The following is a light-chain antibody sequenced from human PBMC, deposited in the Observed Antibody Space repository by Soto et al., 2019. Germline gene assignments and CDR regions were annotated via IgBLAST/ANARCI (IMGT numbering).Light chain of an antibody. V-gene: IGKV3-20*01. J-gene: IGKJ4*01. CDR1: QSVSISY. CDR2: AAS. CDR3: QQWGNSPRVT. Sequence: TVVTQSPGTMSLSPGERDTLSCRASQSVSISYVAWYQHKPGQAPRLLIYAASTSAAGIPDRFSGGGSGTDFTLTISRLDPEDLAVYYWQQWGNSPRVTFGGGTKV.